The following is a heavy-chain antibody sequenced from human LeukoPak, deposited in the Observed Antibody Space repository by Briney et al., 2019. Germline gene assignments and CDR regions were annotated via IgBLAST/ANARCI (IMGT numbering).Heavy chain of an antibody. CDR3: ASGDYGGVDP. Sequence: SETLSLTCTVSGGSISSYYWSWIRQRPGKGREWIGYIYYSGSTNYNPSLKSRVTISVDTSKNQFSLKLNSVTAADTAVYYCASGDYGGVDPWGQGTLVTVSS. J-gene: IGHJ5*02. CDR2: IYYSGST. V-gene: IGHV4-59*12. D-gene: IGHD4-17*01. CDR1: GGSISSYY.